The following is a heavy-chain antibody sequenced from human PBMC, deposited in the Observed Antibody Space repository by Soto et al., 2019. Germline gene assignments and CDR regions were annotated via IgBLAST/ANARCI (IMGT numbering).Heavy chain of an antibody. V-gene: IGHV4-30-2*01. CDR3: ARGQVVAAQH. Sequence: QLQLQESGSGLVKPSQTLSLTCAVSGGSISSGGYSWSWIRQPPGKGLEWIGYIYHSGSTYCNPSLXSXVXIXXDRSKNQFSLKLSSVTAADTAVYYCARGQVVAAQHWGQGTLVTVSS. CDR1: GGSISSGGYS. CDR2: IYHSGST. J-gene: IGHJ4*02. D-gene: IGHD2-15*01.